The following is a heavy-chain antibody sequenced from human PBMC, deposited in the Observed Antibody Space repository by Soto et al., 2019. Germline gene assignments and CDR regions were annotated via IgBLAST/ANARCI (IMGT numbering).Heavy chain of an antibody. CDR3: ALTTSWFDWYFDL. CDR2: VYSGGDT. Sequence: EVQLVETGGALVQPGGSLRLSCAVSGFVVSNVYMSWVRQAPGERLEWISVVYSGGDTYYAESVKGRFTISSDNSKNTVYLQMSRLRPDDTAVYYCALTTSWFDWYFDLWGRGTLVTVSS. D-gene: IGHD3-10*01. CDR1: GFVVSNVY. J-gene: IGHJ2*01. V-gene: IGHV3-53*02.